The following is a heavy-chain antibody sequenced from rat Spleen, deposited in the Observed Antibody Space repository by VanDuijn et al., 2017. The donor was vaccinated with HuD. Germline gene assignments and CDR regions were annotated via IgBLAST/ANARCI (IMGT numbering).Heavy chain of an antibody. V-gene: IGHV5-31*01. CDR1: GFTFNNYW. D-gene: IGHD4-3*01. CDR3: TRDWSSGYGFDY. J-gene: IGHJ2*01. CDR2: ITNTGGST. Sequence: EVQLVESGGGLVQPGRSLKLSCVASGFTFNNYWMTWIRQAPGKGLEWVASITNTGGSTYYPDSVKGRFTISRDNAKSTLYLQMNSLRSEDTATYYCTRDWSSGYGFDYWGQGVMVTVSS.